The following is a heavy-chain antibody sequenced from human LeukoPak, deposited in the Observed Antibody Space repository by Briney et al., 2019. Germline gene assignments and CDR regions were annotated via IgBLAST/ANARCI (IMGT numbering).Heavy chain of an antibody. V-gene: IGHV4-59*01. CDR2: IYYSGST. CDR1: GGSISSYY. CDR3: ARHLYSSSPDLLFDY. J-gene: IGHJ4*02. D-gene: IGHD6-6*01. Sequence: SETLSLTCTVSGGSISSYYWSWIRQPPGKGLEWIGYIYYSGSTNYNPSLKSRVTISVDTSKNQFSLKLSSVTAADTAVYCCARHLYSSSPDLLFDYWGQGTLVTVSS.